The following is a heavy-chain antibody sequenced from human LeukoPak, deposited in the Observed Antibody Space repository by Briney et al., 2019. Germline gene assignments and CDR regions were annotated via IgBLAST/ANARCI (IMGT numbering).Heavy chain of an antibody. CDR1: GFTFSNYN. CDR2: ISSSSSTT. Sequence: GGSLRLSCAASGFTFSNYNLNCVRQAPGKGLEWVSYISSSSSTTYYADSVKGRFTIARDNAKNSLYLQMNSLRDEDTAVYYCARDDSYDFDYWGQGTLVTVSS. CDR3: ARDDSYDFDY. D-gene: IGHD5-18*01. V-gene: IGHV3-48*02. J-gene: IGHJ4*02.